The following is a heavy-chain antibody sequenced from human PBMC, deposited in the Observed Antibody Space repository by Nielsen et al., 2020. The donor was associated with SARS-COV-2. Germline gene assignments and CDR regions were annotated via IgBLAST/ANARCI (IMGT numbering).Heavy chain of an antibody. CDR3: ARVGGYSGYDFYYYYYGMDV. CDR2: IYYSGST. V-gene: IGHV4-59*01. D-gene: IGHD5-12*01. Sequence: GSLRLSCTVSGGSISRYYWSWIRQPPGKGLERIGYIYYSGSTNYNPSLKSRVTISVDTSKNQFSLKLRSVTAADTAVYYCARVGGYSGYDFYYYYYGMDVWGQGTTVTVSS. J-gene: IGHJ6*02. CDR1: GGSISRYY.